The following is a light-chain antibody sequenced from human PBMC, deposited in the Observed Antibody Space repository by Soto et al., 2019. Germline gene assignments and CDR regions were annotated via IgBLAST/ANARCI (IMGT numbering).Light chain of an antibody. CDR2: AAS. J-gene: IGKJ5*01. Sequence: DIQMTQSPSSLSASVGDRVTITCRASQSISSYLNWYQQKPGKAPKLPIYAASSLQSGVPSRFSGSGSGTDFTLTISSLQPGDFATYYCQQSYSTPSITFGQGTRLEIK. V-gene: IGKV1-39*01. CDR1: QSISSY. CDR3: QQSYSTPSIT.